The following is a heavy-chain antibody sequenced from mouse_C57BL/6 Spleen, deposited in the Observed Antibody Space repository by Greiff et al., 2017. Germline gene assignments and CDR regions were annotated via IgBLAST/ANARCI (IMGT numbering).Heavy chain of an antibody. J-gene: IGHJ4*01. CDR1: GYTFTEYT. CDR3: ARHGSGIYYGNLYAMDY. V-gene: IGHV1-62-2*01. CDR2: FYPGSGSI. D-gene: IGHD2-1*01. Sequence: QVQLQQSGAELVKPGASVKLSCKASGYTFTEYTIHWVKQRSGQGLEWIGWFYPGSGSIKYNEKFKDKATLTADKSSSTVDMELSRLTSEDSAVYFCARHGSGIYYGNLYAMDYWGQGTSVTVSS.